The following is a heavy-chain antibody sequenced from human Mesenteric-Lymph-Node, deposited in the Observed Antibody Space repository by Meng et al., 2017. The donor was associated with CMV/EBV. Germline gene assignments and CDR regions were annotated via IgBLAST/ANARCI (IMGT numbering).Heavy chain of an antibody. CDR3: ARVQRVVVKAFDY. CDR1: GFSFDDYS. CDR2: INWNGADT. J-gene: IGHJ4*02. D-gene: IGHD2-2*01. V-gene: IGHV3-20*04. Sequence: GESLKISCAASGFSFDDYSMTWVRQAPGKGLEWVSTINWNGADTDYADSMKGRFTVSRDNAKNALYLQMNSLRAEDTALYYCARVQRVVVKAFDYWGQGTLVTVSS.